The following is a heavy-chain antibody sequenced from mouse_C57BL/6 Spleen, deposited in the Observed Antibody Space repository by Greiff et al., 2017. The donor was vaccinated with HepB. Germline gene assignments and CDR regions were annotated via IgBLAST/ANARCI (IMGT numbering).Heavy chain of an antibody. V-gene: IGHV5-16*01. Sequence: EVKLQESEGGLVQPGSSMKLSCTASGFTFSDYYMAWVRQVPEKGLEWVANINYDGSSTYYLDSLKSRFIIARDNAKNILYLQMSSLKSEDTATYYCARDPDYAYWGQGTLVTVSA. J-gene: IGHJ3*01. CDR1: GFTFSDYY. CDR2: INYDGSST. D-gene: IGHD2-13*01. CDR3: ARDPDYAY.